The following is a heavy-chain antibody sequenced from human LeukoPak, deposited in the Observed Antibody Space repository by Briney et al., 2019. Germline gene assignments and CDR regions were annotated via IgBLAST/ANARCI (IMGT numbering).Heavy chain of an antibody. CDR2: IYFSGAT. D-gene: IGHD2-15*01. CDR3: ARGQVVAATSFYYGMDV. Sequence: SETLSLTCTVSGGSISRYYWSWIRQPPGKGLEWIGYIYFSGATNYNPSLKSRVTISVDTSKNQFSLKLSSVTAADTAVYYCARGQVVAATSFYYGMDVWGQGTTVTVSS. CDR1: GGSISRYY. V-gene: IGHV4-59*12. J-gene: IGHJ6*02.